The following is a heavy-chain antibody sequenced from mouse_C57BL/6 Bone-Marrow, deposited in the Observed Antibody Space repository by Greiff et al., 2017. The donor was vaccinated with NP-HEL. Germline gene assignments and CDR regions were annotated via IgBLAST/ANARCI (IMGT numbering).Heavy chain of an antibody. J-gene: IGHJ3*01. D-gene: IGHD2-5*01. CDR2: IHPNSGST. CDR1: GYTFTSYW. Sequence: QVQLQQPGAELVKPGASVKLSCKASGYTFTSYWMHWVKQRPGQDLEWIGMIHPNSGSTNYNEKFKSKATLTVDKSSSTAYMQLSSLTSEDSAVYYCASIYSNYVGFAYWGQGTLVTVSA. CDR3: ASIYSNYVGFAY. V-gene: IGHV1-64*01.